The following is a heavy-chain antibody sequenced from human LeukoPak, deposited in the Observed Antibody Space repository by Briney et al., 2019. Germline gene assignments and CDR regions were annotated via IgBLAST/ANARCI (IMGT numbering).Heavy chain of an antibody. CDR1: GFTFSSYW. J-gene: IGHJ5*02. CDR3: AREYQVTARFDP. CDR2: INSDRSSI. D-gene: IGHD2-21*02. Sequence: GGSLRLSCAASGFTFSSYWMHWLRQAPGKGLAWVSRINSDRSSITHADSVKGRFTISRDNAKNTLYLQINSLRAEDTAVYYCAREYQVTARFDPWGQGILVTLSS. V-gene: IGHV3-74*01.